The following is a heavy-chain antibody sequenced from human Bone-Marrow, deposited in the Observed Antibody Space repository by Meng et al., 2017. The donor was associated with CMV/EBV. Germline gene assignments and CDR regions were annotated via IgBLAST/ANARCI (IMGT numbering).Heavy chain of an antibody. CDR3: ARNIFDSSGYGGDYFDY. D-gene: IGHD3-22*01. J-gene: IGHJ4*02. Sequence: SVKVSCKASGGTFSSYAISWVRQAPGQGLEWMGGIIPILGIANYAQKFQGRVTITADKSTSTAYMELSSLRSEDTAVYYCARNIFDSSGYGGDYFDYWGQGTLVTVSS. CDR2: IIPILGIA. CDR1: GGTFSSYA. V-gene: IGHV1-69*10.